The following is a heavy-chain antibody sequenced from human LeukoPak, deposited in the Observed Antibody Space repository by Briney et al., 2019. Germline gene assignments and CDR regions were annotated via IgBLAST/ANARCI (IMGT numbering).Heavy chain of an antibody. D-gene: IGHD5-12*01. V-gene: IGHV3-66*04. Sequence: PGGSLRLSCAASGFSFSRYYMSWVRQAPGKGLEWVSVLLSGGDTYYADSVKDRFSISRDSSRETLFLQMNSLRADDTAVYYCARQGYDSGFDYWGHGTMVTVSS. J-gene: IGHJ4*01. CDR2: LLSGGDT. CDR3: ARQGYDSGFDY. CDR1: GFSFSRYY.